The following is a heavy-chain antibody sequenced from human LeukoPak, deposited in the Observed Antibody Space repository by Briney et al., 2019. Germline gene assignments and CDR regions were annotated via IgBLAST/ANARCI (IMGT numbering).Heavy chain of an antibody. CDR3: ARDRPNYYGSDGHYYRRDGDY. Sequence: GGSLRLSCAASGFTFSIYAMSWVRQAPRKGLQWVSSITSRGESTWYVDSVKGRFTITRDNSENTLYLQMHSLRAEDTAVYYCARDRPNYYGSDGHYYRRDGDYWGRRTLVSVSS. D-gene: IGHD3-22*01. V-gene: IGHV3-23*01. CDR1: GFTFSIYA. CDR2: ITSRGEST. J-gene: IGHJ4*02.